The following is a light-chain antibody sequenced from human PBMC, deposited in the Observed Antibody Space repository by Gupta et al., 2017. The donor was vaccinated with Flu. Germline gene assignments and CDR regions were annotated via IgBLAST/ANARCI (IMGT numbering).Light chain of an antibody. CDR2: KAS. V-gene: IGKV1-5*03. CDR3: QQDNCYSCT. J-gene: IGKJ1*01. Sequence: PSTLAAAVGDRVTITCRASQSSSSLLSCFLQKPGKAPKPLIDKASNLEDGVPSIFSGRVSGTVYTLNISSLQPDYCATYYCQQDNCYSCTFGQGTRVEIK. CDR1: QSSSSL.